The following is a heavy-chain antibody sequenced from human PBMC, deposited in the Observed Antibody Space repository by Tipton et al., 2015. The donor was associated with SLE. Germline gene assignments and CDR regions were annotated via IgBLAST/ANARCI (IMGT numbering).Heavy chain of an antibody. Sequence: LRLSCSVSGASISSSTHYWGWIRQSPGKGLEWIGSFYYTANTYFNPSLKSRATISVDTSKNQFSLNLTSMTAADTAVYYCAIRGMGNSGSYYEPDHFGYWGQGILVTVSS. CDR3: AIRGMGNSGSYYEPDHFGY. D-gene: IGHD3-10*01. CDR1: GASISSSTHY. J-gene: IGHJ4*02. CDR2: FYYTANT. V-gene: IGHV4-39*07.